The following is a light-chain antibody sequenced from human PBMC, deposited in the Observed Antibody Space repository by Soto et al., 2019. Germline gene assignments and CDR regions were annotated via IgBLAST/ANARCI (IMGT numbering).Light chain of an antibody. Sequence: QAVLTQSPSASASLGASVKLTCTLSSGHSSYAIAWHQQQPEKGPRYLMKLNSDGSHSKGDGIPDRFSGSSSGAERYLTISSLQSEDEADYYCPTWGTGVVFGGGTQLTVL. CDR2: LNSDGSH. J-gene: IGLJ2*01. CDR3: PTWGTGVV. V-gene: IGLV4-69*01. CDR1: SGHSSYA.